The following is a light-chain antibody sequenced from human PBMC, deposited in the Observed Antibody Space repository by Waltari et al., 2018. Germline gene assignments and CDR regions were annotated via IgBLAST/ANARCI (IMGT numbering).Light chain of an antibody. CDR2: EVI. J-gene: IGLJ2*01. V-gene: IGLV2-23*02. CDR3: CSYAGSSTVL. CDR1: SSDVGRYNL. Sequence: QSALTQPASVSGSPGQSITISCTGTSSDVGRYNLVSWYQQHPGKAPKLMIYEVIKRPSGVSNRFSGSKSGNTASLTISGLQAEDEADYYCCSYAGSSTVLFGGGTKLTVL.